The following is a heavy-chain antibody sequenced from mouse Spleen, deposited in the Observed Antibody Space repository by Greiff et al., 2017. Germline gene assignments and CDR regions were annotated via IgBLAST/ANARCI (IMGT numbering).Heavy chain of an antibody. V-gene: IGHV3-6*01. J-gene: IGHJ3*01. CDR3: AREGLGMFAY. Sequence: EVKLQESGPGLVKPSQSLSLTCSVTGYSITSGYYWNWIRQFPGNKLEWMGYISYDGSNNYNPSLKNRISITRDTSKNQFFLKLNSVTTEDTATXYCAREGLGMFAYWGQGTLVTVSA. CDR1: GYSITSGYY. D-gene: IGHD4-1*01. CDR2: ISYDGSN.